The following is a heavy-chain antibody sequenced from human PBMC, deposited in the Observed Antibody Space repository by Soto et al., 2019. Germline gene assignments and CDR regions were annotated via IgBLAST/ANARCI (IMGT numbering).Heavy chain of an antibody. CDR1: GYTFTGYY. J-gene: IGHJ5*02. D-gene: IGHD6-19*01. CDR3: ARDPYSSGWVDWFDP. CDR2: INPNSGGT. V-gene: IGHV1-2*02. Sequence: QVQLVQSGAEVKKPGASVKVSCKASGYTFTGYYMHWVRQAPGQGLEWMGWINPNSGGTNYAQKFQGRVTMTRDTSISTDYMELSRLRSDDTAVYYCARDPYSSGWVDWFDPWGQGTLVTVSS.